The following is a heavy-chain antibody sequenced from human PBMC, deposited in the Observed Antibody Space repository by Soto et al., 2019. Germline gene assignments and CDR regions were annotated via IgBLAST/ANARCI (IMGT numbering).Heavy chain of an antibody. CDR3: AGAVAVTWDLYGMDV. V-gene: IGHV3-30-3*01. J-gene: IGHJ6*02. CDR2: ISYDGSNK. D-gene: IGHD6-19*01. CDR1: GFTFSSYA. Sequence: GGSLRLSCAASGFTFSSYAMHWVRQAPGKGLEWVAVISYDGSNKYYADSVKGRFTISRDNSKNTLYLQMNSLRAEDTAVYYCAGAVAVTWDLYGMDVWGRGTTVTVSS.